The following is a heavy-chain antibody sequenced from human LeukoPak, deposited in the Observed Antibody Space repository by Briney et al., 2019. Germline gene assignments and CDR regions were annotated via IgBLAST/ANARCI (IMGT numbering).Heavy chain of an antibody. D-gene: IGHD6-13*01. Sequence: SETLSLTCTVSGGSISSYYWSWIRQPPGKGLEWIGYIYYSGSTNYNPSLKSRVTISVDSSKNQFSLKLSSVTAADTAVYYCARRRSSSFDYWGQGTLVTVSS. J-gene: IGHJ4*02. CDR3: ARRRSSSFDY. CDR2: IYYSGST. V-gene: IGHV4-59*08. CDR1: GGSISSYY.